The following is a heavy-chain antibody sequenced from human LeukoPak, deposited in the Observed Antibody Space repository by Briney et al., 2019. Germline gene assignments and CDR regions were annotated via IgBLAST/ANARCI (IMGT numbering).Heavy chain of an antibody. V-gene: IGHV4-59*01. CDR1: GGSISSYY. D-gene: IGHD6-6*01. CDR2: IYYSGST. Sequence: SETLSLTCTVSGGSISSYYWSWIRQPPGKGLEWIGYIYYSGSTNYNPSLKSRVTISVDTSKNQFSLKLSSVTAADTAVYYCAGFEYSSPTGYFDYWGQGTLVTVSS. J-gene: IGHJ4*02. CDR3: AGFEYSSPTGYFDY.